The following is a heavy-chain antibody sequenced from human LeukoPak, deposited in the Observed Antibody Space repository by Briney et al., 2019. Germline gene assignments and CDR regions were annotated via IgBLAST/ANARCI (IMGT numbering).Heavy chain of an antibody. V-gene: IGHV4-61*08. D-gene: IGHD1-1*01. CDR1: GGSISSGGYS. CDR3: ARGYYLPKTAEVGTTALFDY. J-gene: IGHJ4*02. Sequence: SETLSLTCAVSGGSISSGGYSWSWIRQPPGKGLEWIGCTHYTGNSNYNPSLKSRDTISLDTSKNQFSLKLSSVTAADTAVYYCARGYYLPKTAEVGTTALFDYWGQGTLVTVSS. CDR2: THYTGNS.